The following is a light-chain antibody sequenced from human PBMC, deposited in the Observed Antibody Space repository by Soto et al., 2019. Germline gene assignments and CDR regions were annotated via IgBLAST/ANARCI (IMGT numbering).Light chain of an antibody. Sequence: QSVLTQPPSASETPGQRVTISCSGSSSNIGSYTVAWYQQVPGTAPKLLIYSDDQRPSGVPDRFSGSKSDTSASLAISGLQAEDEADYYCASWDDSLDVPLFGGGTKLTVL. CDR3: ASWDDSLDVPL. CDR1: SSNIGSYT. V-gene: IGLV1-44*01. CDR2: SDD. J-gene: IGLJ2*01.